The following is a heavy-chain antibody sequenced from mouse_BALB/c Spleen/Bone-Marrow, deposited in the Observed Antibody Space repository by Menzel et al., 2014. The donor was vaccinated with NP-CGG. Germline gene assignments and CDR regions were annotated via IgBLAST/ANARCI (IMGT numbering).Heavy chain of an antibody. Sequence: EVNVVESGGGLVQPGGSLKLSCAASGFDFSGFWMGWVRQAPGKGLEWIGEINPDSSTINYTPSLKDRFIISRDNAKNTLYLQMSKVRSEDTALYYCGRPGYYGGFAYGGQGTLVTVSA. CDR2: INPDSSTI. V-gene: IGHV4-1*02. J-gene: IGHJ3*01. CDR1: GFDFSGFW. D-gene: IGHD2-3*01. CDR3: GRPGYYGGFAY.